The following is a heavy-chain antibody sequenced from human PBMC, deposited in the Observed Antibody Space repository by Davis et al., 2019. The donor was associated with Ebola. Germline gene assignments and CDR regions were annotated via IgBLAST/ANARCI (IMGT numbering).Heavy chain of an antibody. CDR3: ARAVEDIVATVFDY. CDR2: IWYDGSNK. V-gene: IGHV3-33*01. J-gene: IGHJ4*02. Sequence: PGGSLRLSCAASGFTFSSYGMHWVRQAPGKGLEWVAVIWYDGSNKYYADSVKGRFTISRDNAKNSLYLQMNSLRDEDTAVYYCARAVEDIVATVFDYWGQGTLVTVSS. D-gene: IGHD5-12*01. CDR1: GFTFSSYG.